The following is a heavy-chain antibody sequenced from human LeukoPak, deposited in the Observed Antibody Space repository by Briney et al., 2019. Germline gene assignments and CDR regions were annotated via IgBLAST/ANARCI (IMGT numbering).Heavy chain of an antibody. CDR1: GVSISSYY. D-gene: IGHD2-8*01. Sequence: SETLSLTCTVSGVSISSYYWSWIRQPPGKGLEWIGYIYYSGSTNYNPSLKSRVTISVDTSKNQFSLKLSSVTAADTAVYYCARRDTMVLGAFDIWGQGTMVTVSS. J-gene: IGHJ3*02. CDR3: ARRDTMVLGAFDI. V-gene: IGHV4-59*08. CDR2: IYYSGST.